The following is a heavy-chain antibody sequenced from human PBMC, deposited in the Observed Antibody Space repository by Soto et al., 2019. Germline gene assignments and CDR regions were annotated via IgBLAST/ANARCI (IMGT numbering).Heavy chain of an antibody. Sequence: SETLSLTCTVSGGCISTSSYYWGWIRQPPGKGLEWIGSIYYSGSTYYNPSLKSRVTISVDTSKNQFSLKLSSVTAADTAVYYCARDYDSSGDYWGQGTLVTVSS. CDR2: IYYSGST. J-gene: IGHJ4*02. D-gene: IGHD3-22*01. V-gene: IGHV4-39*01. CDR3: ARDYDSSGDY. CDR1: GGCISTSSYY.